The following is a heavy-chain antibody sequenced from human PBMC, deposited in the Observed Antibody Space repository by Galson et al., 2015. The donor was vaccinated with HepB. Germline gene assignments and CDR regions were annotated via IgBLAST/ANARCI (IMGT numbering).Heavy chain of an antibody. D-gene: IGHD1-26*01. J-gene: IGHJ6*03. CDR3: ARRETMGGYYYYTDV. CDR1: GFTFSSYA. CDR2: ISGNGGST. V-gene: IGHV3-64*01. Sequence: SLRLSCAASGFTFSSYAMHWVRQAPGKGLEYVSAISGNGGSTYYANSVKGRFTISRDNSKNTLYLQMGSLRAEDMAVYYCARRETMGGYYYYTDVWGKGTTVTVSS.